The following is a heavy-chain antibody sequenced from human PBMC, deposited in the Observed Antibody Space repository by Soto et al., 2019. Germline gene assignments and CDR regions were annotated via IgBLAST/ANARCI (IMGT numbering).Heavy chain of an antibody. D-gene: IGHD5-18*01. J-gene: IGHJ4*02. CDR1: GFSFGVSGVG. Sequence: QITLKESGPTLVKPTQTLTLTCTFSGFSFGVSGVGVGWIRQPPGKALEWLALVFWHDDKRYNPSLRSRLTITKDAPKNQVVLTMTNMDPLATATYFCARAYTYDFDYWGQGTLVSVSS. CDR3: ARAYTYDFDY. CDR2: VFWHDDK. V-gene: IGHV2-5*01.